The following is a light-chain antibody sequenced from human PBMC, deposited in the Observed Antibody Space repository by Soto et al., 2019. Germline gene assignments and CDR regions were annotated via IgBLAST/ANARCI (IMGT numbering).Light chain of an antibody. Sequence: QSVPTQPRSVSGSPGQSVAISCTGTSSNFVGDKYVAWYQKHPGKAPRLVIFDVNKRPSGVPDRFSGSKSGNTASLTISGLQAEDEADYYCCSYTSSNTLEVFGVGTKVTVL. CDR1: SSNFVGDKY. V-gene: IGLV2-11*01. CDR2: DVN. J-gene: IGLJ1*01. CDR3: CSYTSSNTLEV.